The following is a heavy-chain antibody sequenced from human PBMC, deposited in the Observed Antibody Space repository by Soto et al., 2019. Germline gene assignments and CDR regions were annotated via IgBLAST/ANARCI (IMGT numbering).Heavy chain of an antibody. V-gene: IGHV2-5*02. CDR1: AFSLRTRGVG. Sequence: QITLKESGPPLVKPTQALTLTCTFSAFSLRTRGVGVGWIRQPPGKALEWPALSYWEDDKRYNTSLKSRLTITKDTSRNQVVLTMTNMDPVDTGTYYCAHGDGSYYESRGRLGFDPWGQGTLVTVSS. CDR3: AHGDGSYYESRGRLGFDP. D-gene: IGHD3-22*01. CDR2: SYWEDDK. J-gene: IGHJ5*02.